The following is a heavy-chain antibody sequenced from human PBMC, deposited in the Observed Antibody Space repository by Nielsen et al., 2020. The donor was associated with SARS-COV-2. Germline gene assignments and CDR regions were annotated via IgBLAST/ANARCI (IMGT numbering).Heavy chain of an antibody. CDR2: ISSSSSYT. Sequence: GESLKISCAASGFTFSDYYMSWIRQAPGKGLEWVSYISSSSSYTNYADSVKGRFTISRDNAKNSLYLQMNSLRAEDTAVYYCARAQGVYQGLDYWGQGTLVTVSS. CDR1: GFTFSDYY. J-gene: IGHJ4*02. D-gene: IGHD2-2*01. V-gene: IGHV3-11*06. CDR3: ARAQGVYQGLDY.